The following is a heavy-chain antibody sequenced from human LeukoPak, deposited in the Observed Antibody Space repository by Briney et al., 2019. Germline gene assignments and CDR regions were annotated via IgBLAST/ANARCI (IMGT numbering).Heavy chain of an antibody. D-gene: IGHD2-21*01. V-gene: IGHV5-51*01. CDR2: IYPGDSDT. CDR3: ARHGVVVIARGDYYYYMDV. CDR1: GYSLTSYW. J-gene: IGHJ6*03. Sequence: GESLKISCKGSGYSLTSYWIGWVRQMPGKGLEWMGIIYPGDSDTRYSPSFQGQVTISADKSISTAYLQWSSLKASDTAMYYCARHGVVVIARGDYYYYMDVWGKGTTVTVSS.